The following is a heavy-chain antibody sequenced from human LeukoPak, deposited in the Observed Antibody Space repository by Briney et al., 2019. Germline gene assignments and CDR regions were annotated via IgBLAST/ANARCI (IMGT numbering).Heavy chain of an antibody. Sequence: GGTLRLSCVASGFTFSDYIMCWVRQAPGKGLERVANIKQDGSEKYYMDSVKGRFTISRDNAKNSLFLQMNSMRAEDTAVYYWAKEGAPSGSGSPNWFDPWGQGTLVTVSS. J-gene: IGHJ5*02. V-gene: IGHV3-7*03. CDR1: GFTFSDYI. D-gene: IGHD3-10*01. CDR3: AKEGAPSGSGSPNWFDP. CDR2: IKQDGSEK.